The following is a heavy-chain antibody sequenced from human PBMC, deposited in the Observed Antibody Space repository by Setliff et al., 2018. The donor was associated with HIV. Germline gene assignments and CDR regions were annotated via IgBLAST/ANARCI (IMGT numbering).Heavy chain of an antibody. Sequence: PSETLSLTCTVSGGSISSTSYYWGWIRQPPGKGLEWIGAIYYTGRSTDYNASLKSRVTISVDTSKNQFSLKLSSVTAADTAVYYCASYGYCTNGVCYGSDYNYYMDVWGKGTTVTVSS. CDR1: GGSISSTSYY. CDR3: ASYGYCTNGVCYGSDYNYYMDV. CDR2: IYYTGRST. V-gene: IGHV4-39*01. J-gene: IGHJ6*03. D-gene: IGHD2-8*01.